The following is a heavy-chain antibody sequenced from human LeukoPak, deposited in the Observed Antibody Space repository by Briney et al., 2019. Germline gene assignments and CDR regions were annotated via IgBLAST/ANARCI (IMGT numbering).Heavy chain of an antibody. Sequence: GGSLRLSCAASGFTFSSHSMNWVRQAPGKGLEWVSVIYSGGSTYYADSVKGRFTISRDNSKNTLYLQMNSLRAEDTAVYYCARDFNYGSGSNYYYYMDVWGKGTTVTVSS. CDR1: GFTFSSHS. D-gene: IGHD3-10*01. V-gene: IGHV3-53*01. J-gene: IGHJ6*03. CDR2: IYSGGST. CDR3: ARDFNYGSGSNYYYYMDV.